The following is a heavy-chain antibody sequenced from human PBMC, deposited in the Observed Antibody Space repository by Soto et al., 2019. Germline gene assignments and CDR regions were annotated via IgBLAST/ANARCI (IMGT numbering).Heavy chain of an antibody. J-gene: IGHJ6*02. Sequence: QVQLVQSGAEVKKPGSSVKVSCKASGGTFSSYAISWVRQARGQGLEWMGGIIPIFGTANYAHKFQGRVTITADEATSTAYMELSSMRAEDTAVYYWARVSTGRGTDYYYYGMDVWGQGTTVTVSS. CDR3: ARVSTGRGTDYYYYGMDV. D-gene: IGHD3-16*01. V-gene: IGHV1-69*01. CDR2: IIPIFGTA. CDR1: GGTFSSYA.